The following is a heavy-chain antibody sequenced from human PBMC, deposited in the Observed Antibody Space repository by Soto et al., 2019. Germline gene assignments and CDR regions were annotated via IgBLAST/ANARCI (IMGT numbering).Heavy chain of an antibody. V-gene: IGHV1-2*04. CDR1: GYTFTGYY. CDR3: ARNLAGTPLDFDY. D-gene: IGHD6-13*01. Sequence: GASVKVSCKASGYTFTGYYMHWVRQAPGQGLEWMGWINPNSGGTNYAQKFQGWVTMTRDTSISTAYMELSRLRSDDTAVYYCARNLAGTPLDFDYWGQGTLVTVSS. J-gene: IGHJ4*02. CDR2: INPNSGGT.